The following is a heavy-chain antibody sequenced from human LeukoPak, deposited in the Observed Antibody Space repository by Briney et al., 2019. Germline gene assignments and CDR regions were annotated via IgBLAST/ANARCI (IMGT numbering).Heavy chain of an antibody. D-gene: IGHD2-21*01. J-gene: IGHJ4*02. CDR3: GRFVVVTAYFDY. V-gene: IGHV4-39*01. CDR2: MYYSGGT. Sequence: PSETLSLTCTVSGGSISSSNYYWGWIRQPAEKALVWIGSMYYSGGTIYNPSLKSRVSISVDTSKNQFSLRLSSVTAADTAVYYCGRFVVVTAYFDYWGQGTLVTVSS. CDR1: GGSISSSNYY.